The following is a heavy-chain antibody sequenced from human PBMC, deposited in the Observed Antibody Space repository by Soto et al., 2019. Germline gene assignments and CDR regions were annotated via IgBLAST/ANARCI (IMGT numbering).Heavy chain of an antibody. D-gene: IGHD5-18*01. V-gene: IGHV3-7*03. J-gene: IGHJ4*02. Sequence: EAQLVESGGGLVQPGGSLRLSCVVSGFSFSTSWMGWVRQAPGNGLEWVATINQAGSETHYSDSLKGRFTISRDSAMNSVSLQMNSLSAEDTAVYYCARDTLWNTAMGVFDHWGQGTLVTVSS. CDR1: GFSFSTSW. CDR3: ARDTLWNTAMGVFDH. CDR2: INQAGSET.